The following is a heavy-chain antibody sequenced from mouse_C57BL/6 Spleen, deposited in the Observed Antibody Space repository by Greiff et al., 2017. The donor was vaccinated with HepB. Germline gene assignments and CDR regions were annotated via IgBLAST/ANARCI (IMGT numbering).Heavy chain of an antibody. V-gene: IGHV2-5*01. CDR1: GFSLTSYG. CDR3: AKEGNDYDYFDY. CDR2: IWRGGSS. Sequence: VMLVESGPGLVQPSQSLSITCTVSGFSLTSYGVHWVRQSPGKGLEWLGVIWRGGSSDYNAAFMSRLSITTDNSKSQVFFKMNSLQADDTAIYYCAKEGNDYDYFDYWGQGTTLTVSS. J-gene: IGHJ2*01. D-gene: IGHD2-4*01.